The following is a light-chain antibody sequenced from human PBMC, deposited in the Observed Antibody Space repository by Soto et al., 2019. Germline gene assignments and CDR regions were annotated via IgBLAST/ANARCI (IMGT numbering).Light chain of an antibody. CDR1: QSVSSSY. Sequence: EIVLTQSPGTLSLSPGERATLSCRASQSVSSSYLAWYQQKPGQAPRLLIYGASSRATGIPDSFSGSGSGTDFPLTISRLEPEDFALYYCQQYGSSPPWTFGQGTKVEIK. CDR3: QQYGSSPPWT. V-gene: IGKV3-20*01. CDR2: GAS. J-gene: IGKJ1*01.